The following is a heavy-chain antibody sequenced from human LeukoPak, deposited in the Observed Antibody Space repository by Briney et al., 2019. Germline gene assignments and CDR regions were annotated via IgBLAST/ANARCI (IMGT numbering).Heavy chain of an antibody. J-gene: IGHJ4*02. CDR2: LSHSGSS. Sequence: SETLSLACTVSGYSISSGYYWDWIRQPPGKGLEWIGTLSHSGSSYYNPSLKSRVTISVDTSKNQFSLKLSSVTAADTAVYYCASSTGGIYMVRGSRGRLFDYWGQGTLVTVSS. CDR3: ASSTGGIYMVRGSRGRLFDY. CDR1: GYSISSGYY. D-gene: IGHD3-10*01. V-gene: IGHV4-38-2*02.